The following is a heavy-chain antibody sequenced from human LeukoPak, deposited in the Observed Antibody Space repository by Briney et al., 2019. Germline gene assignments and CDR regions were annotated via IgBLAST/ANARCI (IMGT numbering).Heavy chain of an antibody. V-gene: IGHV4-59*01. CDR1: GGSISSYY. J-gene: IGHJ4*02. CDR2: IYYSGST. CDR3: TTDYLVGATTNY. Sequence: PSETLSLTCTVSGGSISSYYWSWIRQPPGKGLEWIGYIYYSGSTNYNPSLKSRVTISVDTSKNQFSLKLSSVTAADTAVYYCTTDYLVGATTNYWGQGTLVTVSS. D-gene: IGHD1-26*01.